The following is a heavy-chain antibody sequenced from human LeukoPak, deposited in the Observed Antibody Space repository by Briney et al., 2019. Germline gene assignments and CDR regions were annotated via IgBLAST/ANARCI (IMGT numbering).Heavy chain of an antibody. CDR2: ITGSGGNT. D-gene: IGHD3-9*01. CDR1: RFTFSNYA. J-gene: IGHJ4*02. V-gene: IGHV3-23*01. CDR3: AKWGDYDVLTGYYVSDY. Sequence: GACLRLSCAASRFTFSNYAMSWVRQAPGKGLEWVSAITGSGGNTYHADSVKGRFTISRDNSKNTVFLQMNSLRAEDTAVYYCAKWGDYDVLTGYYVSDYWGQGTLVTVSS.